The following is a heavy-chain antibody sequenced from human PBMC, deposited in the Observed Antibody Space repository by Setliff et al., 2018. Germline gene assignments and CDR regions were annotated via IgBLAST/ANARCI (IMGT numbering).Heavy chain of an antibody. V-gene: IGHV4-34*01. Sequence: SETLSLTCGVSGGSGSFSAYYWSWIRQPPGKGLEWIGEISPGGSTIYNPSLRSRVTMSVDTSKNRFSLNLTSVTAADTAVYYCARERRFCIGSGCYSGNYYYYMDVWGKGTTVTVSS. J-gene: IGHJ6*03. CDR2: ISPGGST. D-gene: IGHD2-15*01. CDR1: GGSGSFSAYY. CDR3: ARERRFCIGSGCYSGNYYYYMDV.